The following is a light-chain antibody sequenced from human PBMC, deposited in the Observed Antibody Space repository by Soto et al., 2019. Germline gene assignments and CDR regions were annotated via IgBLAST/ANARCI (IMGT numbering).Light chain of an antibody. CDR3: CSYAGTTTWV. V-gene: IGLV2-23*02. CDR1: SSDVGSHNF. J-gene: IGLJ2*01. CDR2: EVT. Sequence: QSVLTQPASVSASPGQSITISCTGTSSDVGSHNFVSWYQQCPGKAPKLMIFEVTKRPSGVSSRFSASKSGNTASLTISGVQAEDEADYYCCSYAGTTTWVFGGGTKVTVL.